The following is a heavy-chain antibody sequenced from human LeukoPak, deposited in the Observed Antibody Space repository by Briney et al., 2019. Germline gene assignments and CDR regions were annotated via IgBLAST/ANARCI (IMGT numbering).Heavy chain of an antibody. J-gene: IGHJ4*02. CDR1: GGSISSGGYY. CDR3: ARAAYSSSWYFDY. D-gene: IGHD6-13*01. V-gene: IGHV4-31*03. Sequence: PSETLSLTCTVSGGSISSGGYYWSWIRQHPGKGLEWIGYIYHSGSTYYNPSLKSRVTISVDTSKNQFSLKLSSVTAADTAVYYCARAAYSSSWYFDYWGQGTLVTVSS. CDR2: IYHSGST.